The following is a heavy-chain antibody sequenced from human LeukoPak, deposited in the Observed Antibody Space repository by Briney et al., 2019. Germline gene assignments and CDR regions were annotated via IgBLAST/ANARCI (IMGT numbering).Heavy chain of an antibody. Sequence: GGSLRLSCAASGFTFSSTWMHWFRQAPGKGLVWVSRIHSDGSSTIYADSVKGRFTISRDNSKNTLYLQMNSLRAEDTAVYYCAKDRPVQLERRGGYFDPWGQGTLVTVSS. CDR1: GFTFSSTW. D-gene: IGHD1-1*01. CDR3: AKDRPVQLERRGGYFDP. V-gene: IGHV3-74*01. J-gene: IGHJ5*02. CDR2: IHSDGSST.